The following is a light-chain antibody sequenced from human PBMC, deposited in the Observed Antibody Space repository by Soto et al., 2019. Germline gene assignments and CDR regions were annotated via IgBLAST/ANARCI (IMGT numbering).Light chain of an antibody. CDR3: QQGYTWGT. Sequence: DIQVTQSPPSLSAAMGDRVTITCRASQDISNYLNWYQQKPGRAPKVLIYGASILQGGVTSRFSGSGSGTDFTLTISSLQPEDFATYYCQQGYTWGTFGQGTRVEIK. CDR1: QDISNY. CDR2: GAS. V-gene: IGKV1-39*01. J-gene: IGKJ1*01.